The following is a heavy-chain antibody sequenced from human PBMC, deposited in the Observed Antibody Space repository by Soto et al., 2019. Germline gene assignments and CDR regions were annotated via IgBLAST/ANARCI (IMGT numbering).Heavy chain of an antibody. J-gene: IGHJ4*02. D-gene: IGHD6-19*01. CDR3: ARGPFGWYGFDY. V-gene: IGHV3-74*01. CDR2: INSDGTTT. Sequence: EVQLVESGGGLVQPGGSLRLSCAGSGFTFSGNWMHWVRQAPGKGLVWVSRINSDGTTTNYADSVKGRFTISRDNAKNTLFLQMSSLRAEDMAVYYCARGPFGWYGFDYWGQGTLITVSS. CDR1: GFTFSGNW.